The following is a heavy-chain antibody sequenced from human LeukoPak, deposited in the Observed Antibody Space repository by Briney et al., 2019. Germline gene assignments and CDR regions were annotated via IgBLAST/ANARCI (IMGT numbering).Heavy chain of an antibody. D-gene: IGHD5-18*01. CDR1: GGSISSYY. CDR2: VYYSGST. CDR3: AKERPSDGYSYGILDY. J-gene: IGHJ4*02. Sequence: SETLSLTCTVSGGSISSYYWSWIRQPPGKGLEWIGLVYYSGSTSYNPSLKSRVTISVDTSKNQFSLKLSSVTAADTAVYYCAKERPSDGYSYGILDYWGQGTLVTVSS. V-gene: IGHV4-59*12.